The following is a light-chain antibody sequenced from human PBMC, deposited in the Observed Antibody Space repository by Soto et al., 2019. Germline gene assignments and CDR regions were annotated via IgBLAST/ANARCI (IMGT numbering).Light chain of an antibody. CDR3: QQRSNWPYT. CDR2: DAS. CDR1: RSVSSY. J-gene: IGKJ2*01. V-gene: IGKV3-11*01. Sequence: EIVLTQSPATLSLSPGERATLYCRASRSVSSYLAWYQQKPGQAPRLLIYDASNRATGIPARFSGSGSGTDFTLTISSLEPEDFAVYYCQQRSNWPYTFGQGTKLEIK.